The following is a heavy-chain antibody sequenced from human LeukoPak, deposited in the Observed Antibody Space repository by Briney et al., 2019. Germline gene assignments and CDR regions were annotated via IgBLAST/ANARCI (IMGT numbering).Heavy chain of an antibody. CDR1: GFTFNTYA. D-gene: IGHD1-26*01. V-gene: IGHV3-23*01. J-gene: IGHJ4*02. CDR3: ATGGSGSYYTY. CDR2: ISGGGGST. Sequence: GGSLRLSCAASGFTFNTYAMNWVRQAPGKGLEWVSTISGGGGSTYYADSVKGRLTISRDNSINTLYLQMNSLRAEDTAVYYCATGGSGSYYTYWGQGTLVTVSS.